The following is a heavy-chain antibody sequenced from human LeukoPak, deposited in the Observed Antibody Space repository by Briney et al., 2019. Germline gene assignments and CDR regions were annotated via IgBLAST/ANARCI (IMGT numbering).Heavy chain of an antibody. V-gene: IGHV3-48*01. J-gene: IGHJ4*02. D-gene: IGHD1-7*01. CDR2: ITSSSSKTI. Sequence: GGSLRLSCAASGFSFSSYSMNWVRQAPGKGLEWVSYITSSSSKTIYYADSVKGRFTISRDNAKNSLSLQMNSLRAEDTAVYYCAKVRVVFNWNYAYYFDSWGQGTLVTVSS. CDR1: GFSFSSYS. CDR3: AKVRVVFNWNYAYYFDS.